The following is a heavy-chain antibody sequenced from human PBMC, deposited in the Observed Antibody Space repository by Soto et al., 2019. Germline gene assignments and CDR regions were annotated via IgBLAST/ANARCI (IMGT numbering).Heavy chain of an antibody. J-gene: IGHJ4*02. CDR2: IRSKAYGGTT. CDR1: GFTFGDYA. V-gene: IGHV3-49*04. CDR3: TSALPDSSYDY. Sequence: PGGSLRLSCTASGFTFGDYAMSWVRQAPGKGLEWVGFIRSKAYGGTTEYAASVKGRFTISRDDSKSIAYLQMNSLKTEDTAVYYCTSALPDSSYDYWGQGTLVTVSS.